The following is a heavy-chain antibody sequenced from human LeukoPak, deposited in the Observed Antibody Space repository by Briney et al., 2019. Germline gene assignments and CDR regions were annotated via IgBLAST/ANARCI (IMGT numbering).Heavy chain of an antibody. J-gene: IGHJ4*02. CDR2: ISGSGGST. D-gene: IGHD2-2*01. CDR1: GFTFSSYS. Sequence: RPGGSLRRSCAASGFTFSSYSMSWVRQAPGKGLEWVSAISGSGGSTYYADSVKGRFTISRDNSKNTLYLQMNSLRAEDTAVYYCAILDFVVVPAALHNWGQGSLVTVST. CDR3: AILDFVVVPAALHN. V-gene: IGHV3-23*01.